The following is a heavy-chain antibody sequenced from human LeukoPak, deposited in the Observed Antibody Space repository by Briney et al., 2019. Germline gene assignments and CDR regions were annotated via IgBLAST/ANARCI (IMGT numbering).Heavy chain of an antibody. CDR3: ARHAGISNYYYYGMDV. CDR2: IYPGDSDT. J-gene: IGHJ6*02. V-gene: IGHV5-51*01. D-gene: IGHD6-13*01. Sequence: GESLKISCKASGYSFTSYWIGWVRQMPGKGLEWMGIIYPGDSDTRYSPSFQGQVTISADKSISTAYLQWSSLKASDTAMYYCARHAGISNYYYYGMDVWGQGTTVTVSS. CDR1: GYSFTSYW.